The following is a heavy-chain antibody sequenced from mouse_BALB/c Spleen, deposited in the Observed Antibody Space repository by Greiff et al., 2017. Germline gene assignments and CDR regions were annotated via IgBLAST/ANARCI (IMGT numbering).Heavy chain of an antibody. D-gene: IGHD2-3*01. CDR3: ASVYEGAMDY. J-gene: IGHJ4*01. V-gene: IGHV5-6*03. Sequence: EVMLVESGGGLVKPGGSLKLSCAASGFTFSSYGMSWVRQTPDKRLEWVATISSGGSYTYYPDSVKGRFTISRDNAKNTLYLQMSSLKSEDTAMYYCASVYEGAMDYWGQGTSVTVSS. CDR1: GFTFSSYG. CDR2: ISSGGSYT.